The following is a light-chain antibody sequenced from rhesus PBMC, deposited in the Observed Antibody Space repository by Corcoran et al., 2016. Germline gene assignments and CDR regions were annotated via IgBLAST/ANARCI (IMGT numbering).Light chain of an antibody. CDR3: LQHNSYPWT. CDR1: QGISRY. CDR2: AAS. J-gene: IGKJ1*01. V-gene: IGKV1-28*01. Sequence: DIQMTQSPSSLSASVGDTVTITCRASQGISRYLNWFQQKPGKAPKLLIYAASSLESGVPSRFSGSGSSTEFTLTISRLQPEDFAAYYCLQHNSYPWTFGQGTKVEIK.